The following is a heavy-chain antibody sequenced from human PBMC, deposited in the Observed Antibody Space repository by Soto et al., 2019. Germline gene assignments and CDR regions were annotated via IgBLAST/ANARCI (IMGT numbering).Heavy chain of an antibody. CDR2: IWYDGSNK. V-gene: IGHV3-33*01. CDR3: ARGTRDGPDV. J-gene: IGHJ6*02. CDR1: GFSFNSYG. D-gene: IGHD2-8*01. Sequence: QVQLVESGGGVVQPGRSLRLSCAASGFSFNSYGMHWVRQAPGKGLEWVVFIWYDGSNKYYADSVKGRFTISRDNSKNTLYLQMTSLRAEDTAVYYCARGTRDGPDVWGQGTTVTVSS.